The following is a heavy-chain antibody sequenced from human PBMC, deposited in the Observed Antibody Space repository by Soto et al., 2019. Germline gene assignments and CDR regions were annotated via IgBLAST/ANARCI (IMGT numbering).Heavy chain of an antibody. CDR1: GFSFSSYG. J-gene: IGHJ4*02. Sequence: QVQLVESGGGVVQPGRSLRLSCAASGFSFSSYGMHWVRQTPGKGLEWVAVIWYDGSNTFYADSVKGRFTISRDNSKNTVYLQMNSLRAEDTAVYYCARDHYGEYWGQGTLVTVSS. CDR3: ARDHYGEY. D-gene: IGHD4-17*01. V-gene: IGHV3-33*01. CDR2: IWYDGSNT.